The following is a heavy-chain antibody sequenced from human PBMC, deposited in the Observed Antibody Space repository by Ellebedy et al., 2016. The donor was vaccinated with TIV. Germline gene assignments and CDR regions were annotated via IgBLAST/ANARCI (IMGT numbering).Heavy chain of an antibody. Sequence: SETLSLXXTVSGGSISRSSYYWGWIRQPPGKGLEWIASIYYSGSTYYNPSLKSRVNISVDTSKNQFSLKLSTVTAADTAVYYCARDRSGGGGSRHYYYGMDVWGQGTTVTVSS. CDR1: GGSISRSSYY. D-gene: IGHD2-15*01. CDR3: ARDRSGGGGSRHYYYGMDV. CDR2: IYYSGST. V-gene: IGHV4-39*07. J-gene: IGHJ6*02.